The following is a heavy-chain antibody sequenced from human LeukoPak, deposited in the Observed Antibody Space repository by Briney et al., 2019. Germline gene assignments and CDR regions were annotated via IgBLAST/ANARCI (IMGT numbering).Heavy chain of an antibody. D-gene: IGHD6-19*01. V-gene: IGHV1-69*04. CDR3: ARHPIAVAALYGMDV. J-gene: IGHJ6*02. CDR1: GGTFSSYA. Sequence: SVKVSCKASGGTFSSYAISWVRQAPGQGLEWMGRIIPILGIANYAQKFQGRVTITADKSTSTAYMELSSLRSEDTAVYYCARHPIAVAALYGMDVRGQGTTVTVSS. CDR2: IIPILGIA.